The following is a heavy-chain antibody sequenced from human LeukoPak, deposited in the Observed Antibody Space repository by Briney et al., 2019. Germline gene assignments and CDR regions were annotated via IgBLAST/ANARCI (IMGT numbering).Heavy chain of an antibody. D-gene: IGHD4-17*01. J-gene: IGHJ3*01. CDR1: GFTFSTNG. CDR3: AKDSDYGVAFNV. Sequence: GGSLRVSCAASGFTFSTNGMHWVRQAPGKGLEWVAFIRYDGSSKNYADSVKGRFTISRDNSRNTLYLQMNSLRAEDTAVYYCAKDSDYGVAFNVCGQGTMVTVSA. V-gene: IGHV3-30*02. CDR2: IRYDGSSK.